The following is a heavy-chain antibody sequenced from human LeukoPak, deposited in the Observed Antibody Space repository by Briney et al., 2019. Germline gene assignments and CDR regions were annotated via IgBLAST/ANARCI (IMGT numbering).Heavy chain of an antibody. D-gene: IGHD2-15*01. CDR3: ARVAGGGLYY. CDR1: GFTFSSYW. CDR2: IKEDGSDK. Sequence: PGGSLRLSCAVSGFTFSSYWMRWVRQAPGKGLVWVANIKEDGSDKYYVDSVKGRFSISRDNAKNSLFMQMNSLRAEDTAVYYCARVAGGGLYYWGQGTLVSVSS. V-gene: IGHV3-7*05. J-gene: IGHJ4*02.